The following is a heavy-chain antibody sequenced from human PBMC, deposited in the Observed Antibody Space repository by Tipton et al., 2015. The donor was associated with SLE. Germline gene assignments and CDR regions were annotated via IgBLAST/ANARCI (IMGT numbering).Heavy chain of an antibody. CDR2: IYSGGST. CDR1: GFTFSSYA. D-gene: IGHD1-1*01. J-gene: IGHJ4*02. CDR3: ATQGAGTTGSDY. V-gene: IGHV3-66*02. Sequence: SLRLSCAASGFTFSSYAMSWVHQAPGKGLEWVSVIYSGGSTYYADSVKGRFTISRDNSKNTLYLQMNSLRAEDTAVYYCATQGAGTTGSDYWGQGTLVTVSS.